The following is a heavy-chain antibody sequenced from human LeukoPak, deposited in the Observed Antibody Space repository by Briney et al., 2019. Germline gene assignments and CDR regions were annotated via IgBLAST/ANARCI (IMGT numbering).Heavy chain of an antibody. V-gene: IGHV3-33*01. Sequence: SGGSLRLSCAASGFTFSSYGMHWVRQAPGKGLEWVAVIWYDGSNKYYADSVKGRFTISRDNSKNTLYLQMNSLRAEDTAVYYCAREHYLTSRDTSGWLYYFDYWGQGTLVTVSS. CDR1: GFTFSSYG. J-gene: IGHJ4*02. CDR3: AREHYLTSRDTSGWLYYFDY. D-gene: IGHD6-19*01. CDR2: IWYDGSNK.